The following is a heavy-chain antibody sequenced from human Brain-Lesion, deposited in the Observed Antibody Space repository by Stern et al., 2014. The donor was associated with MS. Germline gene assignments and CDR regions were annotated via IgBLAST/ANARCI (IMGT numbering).Heavy chain of an antibody. Sequence: VQLLESGGGVVQPGGSLRLSCAASGFPFSSYVMHWVRQAPGKGLEWVALIWNDGTNKFYADSVKGRFTISRGNSQNTLHLQMNSLRVEDTAVYYCARDVGYGDYGTLVLGYWGQGTLVTVSS. D-gene: IGHD4-17*01. CDR1: GFPFSSYV. CDR2: IWNDGTNK. CDR3: ARDVGYGDYGTLVLGY. J-gene: IGHJ4*02. V-gene: IGHV3-33*01.